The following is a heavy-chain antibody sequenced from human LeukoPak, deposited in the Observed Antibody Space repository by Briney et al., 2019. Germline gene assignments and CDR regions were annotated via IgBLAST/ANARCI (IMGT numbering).Heavy chain of an antibody. D-gene: IGHD6-19*01. Sequence: PGRSLRLSCAASGFTFSNYAMHWVRQAPGKGLEWVAVISHDGSNKYYADSVKGRFTISRDNSKNTLYLQMNSLRAEDTAVYYCAKDTTVAGFYPYFDYWGQGTLVTVSS. J-gene: IGHJ4*02. CDR1: GFTFSNYA. V-gene: IGHV3-30*04. CDR3: AKDTTVAGFYPYFDY. CDR2: ISHDGSNK.